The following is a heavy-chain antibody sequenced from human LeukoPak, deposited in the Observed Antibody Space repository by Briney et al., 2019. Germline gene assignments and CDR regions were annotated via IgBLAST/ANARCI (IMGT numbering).Heavy chain of an antibody. CDR3: AKIDSGSYHISV. Sequence: GGSLRLSCGASGFTFSSYSMNWVRQAPGKGLEWVSSISSSSSYIYYADSVKGRFTISRDNSKNTLYLQMNSLRAEDTAVYYCAKIDSGSYHISVWGQGTLVTVSS. CDR1: GFTFSSYS. D-gene: IGHD1-26*01. J-gene: IGHJ4*02. CDR2: ISSSSSYI. V-gene: IGHV3-21*04.